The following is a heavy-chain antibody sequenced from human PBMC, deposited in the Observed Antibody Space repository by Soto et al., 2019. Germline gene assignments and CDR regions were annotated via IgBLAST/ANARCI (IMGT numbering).Heavy chain of an antibody. J-gene: IGHJ5*02. D-gene: IGHD2-21*01. V-gene: IGHV4-38-2*02. Sequence: SETLSLTCAVSGYSISSGYYWGWIRQPPGKGLEWIGSIYHSGSTYYNPSLKSRVTISVDTSKNQFSLKLSSVTAADTSLHYCAREVKNNWYDPWGQGSL. CDR1: GYSISSGYY. CDR3: AREVKNNWYDP. CDR2: IYHSGST.